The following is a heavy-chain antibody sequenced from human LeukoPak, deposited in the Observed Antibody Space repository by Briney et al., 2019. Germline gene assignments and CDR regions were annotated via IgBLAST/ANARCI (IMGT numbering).Heavy chain of an antibody. V-gene: IGHV3-23*01. CDR1: GFTFRLYV. Sequence: GGSLRLSCAASGFTFRLYVMTWVRQAPGKGLEWVSAITGSGGSIYYADSVRGRFTISRDNSKNTLYLQMNSLRAEDTAVYYCAKDRRIQLWLGFDYWGQGTLVTVSS. D-gene: IGHD5-18*01. J-gene: IGHJ4*02. CDR2: ITGSGGSI. CDR3: AKDRRIQLWLGFDY.